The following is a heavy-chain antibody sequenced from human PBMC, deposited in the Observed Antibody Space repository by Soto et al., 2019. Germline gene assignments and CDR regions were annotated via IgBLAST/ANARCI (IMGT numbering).Heavy chain of an antibody. J-gene: IGHJ5*02. D-gene: IGHD2-21*02. CDR3: ARHHIVVVTAILPWFDP. CDR1: GGSISSSSYY. V-gene: IGHV4-39*01. Sequence: SETLSLTCTVSGGSISSSSYYWGWIRQPPGKGLEWIGSIYYSGSTYYNPSLKSRVTISVDTSKNQFSLKLSSVTAADTAVYYCARHHIVVVTAILPWFDPWGQGTLVTVSS. CDR2: IYYSGST.